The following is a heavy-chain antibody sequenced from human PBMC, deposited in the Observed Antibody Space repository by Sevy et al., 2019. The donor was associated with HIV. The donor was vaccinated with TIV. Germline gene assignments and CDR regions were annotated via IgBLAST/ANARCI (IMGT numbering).Heavy chain of an antibody. J-gene: IGHJ4*02. CDR3: ARDHSVTNYYDSSGYFCYFDY. Sequence: ASVKVSCEASGYTFTSYYMHWVRQAPGQGLEWMGIINPSGGSTSYAQKFQGRVTMTRDTSTSTVYMELSSLRSEDTAVYYCARDHSVTNYYDSSGYFCYFDYWGQGTLVTVSS. CDR1: GYTFTSYY. D-gene: IGHD3-22*01. V-gene: IGHV1-46*01. CDR2: INPSGGST.